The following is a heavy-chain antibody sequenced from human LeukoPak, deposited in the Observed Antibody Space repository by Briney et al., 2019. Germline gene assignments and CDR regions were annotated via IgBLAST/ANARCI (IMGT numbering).Heavy chain of an antibody. CDR3: AREGFGELAVGY. Sequence: GASAKVSCKASGGTFSSYATSSVRQAPGQGLEWVGGIIPIFGTANYAQKFQGRVTITADESTSTAYMELSSLRSEDTAVYYCAREGFGELAVGYWGQGTLVTVSS. CDR1: GGTFSSYA. D-gene: IGHD3-10*01. CDR2: IIPIFGTA. V-gene: IGHV1-69*13. J-gene: IGHJ4*02.